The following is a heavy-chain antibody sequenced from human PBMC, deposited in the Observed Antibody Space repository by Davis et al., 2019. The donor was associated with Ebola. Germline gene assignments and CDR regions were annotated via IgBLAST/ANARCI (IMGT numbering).Heavy chain of an antibody. J-gene: IGHJ4*02. D-gene: IGHD6-13*01. V-gene: IGHV4-59*01. CDR1: GGSISGYY. Sequence: MPSETLSLTCTVSGGSISGYYWSWIRQPPGKGLEFIGYIYYSGRTNYNPSVKSRVTMSVDTSKNQFSLKLSSVTAADTAVYYCARVGTSSWVDYWGQGTLVTVFS. CDR2: IYYSGRT. CDR3: ARVGTSSWVDY.